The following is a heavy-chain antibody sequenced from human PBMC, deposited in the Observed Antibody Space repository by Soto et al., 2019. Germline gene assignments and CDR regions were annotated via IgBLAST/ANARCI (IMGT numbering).Heavy chain of an antibody. Sequence: QIHLVESGGDVVQPGKSLRLSCAASGFNFGFFGMHWFRQAPGKGREWVAFISGDGINTQYADSVRGRFTLSRDYSRKTMYLQMDSLRDEDTALYYCARGNLSFDFDSWGLGTLVTVSS. D-gene: IGHD1-26*01. J-gene: IGHJ4*02. CDR1: GFNFGFFG. CDR3: ARGNLSFDFDS. CDR2: ISGDGINT. V-gene: IGHV3-30*03.